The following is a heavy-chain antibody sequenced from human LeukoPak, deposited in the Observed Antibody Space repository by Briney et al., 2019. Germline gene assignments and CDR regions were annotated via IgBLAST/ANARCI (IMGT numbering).Heavy chain of an antibody. V-gene: IGHV3-9*02. J-gene: IGHJ4*02. CDR1: GFTPDDYG. CDR2: ISWNSASV. D-gene: IGHD6-13*01. Sequence: SLRLSCEASGFTPDDYGMHWVRQAPGKGLEWVSTISWNSASVGYVDSVKGRFTISRDNAKKTLYLQMNSLRPEDTALYYCAKDYGYSSSWYDYWGQGTLVTVSS. CDR3: AKDYGYSSSWYDY.